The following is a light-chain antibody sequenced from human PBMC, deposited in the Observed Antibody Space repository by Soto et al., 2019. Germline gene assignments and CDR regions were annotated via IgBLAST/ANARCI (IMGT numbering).Light chain of an antibody. V-gene: IGLV1-47*02. CDR3: CSYAGSYTYV. Sequence: QSVLTQPPSASGTPGQRVTISCSGTNSNIGSNFVYWYQHLPGTTPKLLVFSYNQRPSGVPDRFSGSKSGSSASLAISGLRSEDEADYYCCSYAGSYTYVFGTGTKVTVL. CDR1: NSNIGSNF. J-gene: IGLJ1*01. CDR2: SYN.